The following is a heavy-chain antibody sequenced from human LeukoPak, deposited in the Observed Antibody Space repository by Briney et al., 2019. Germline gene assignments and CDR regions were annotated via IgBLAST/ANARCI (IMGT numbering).Heavy chain of an antibody. CDR3: ARDPEGIDY. CDR1: GFTFSSYT. Sequence: GGSLRLSCAASGFTFSSYTMNWVRQAPGKGLEWVSGISWNSGSIGYADSVKGRFTISRDNAKNSLYLQMNSLRAEDTALYHCARDPEGIDYWGQGTLVTVSS. J-gene: IGHJ4*02. CDR2: ISWNSGSI. D-gene: IGHD1-14*01. V-gene: IGHV3-9*01.